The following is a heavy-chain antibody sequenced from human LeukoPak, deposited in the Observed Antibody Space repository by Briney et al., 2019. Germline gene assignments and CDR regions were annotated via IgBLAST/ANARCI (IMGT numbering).Heavy chain of an antibody. CDR2: IYYSGST. V-gene: IGHV4-39*02. D-gene: IGHD1-1*01. CDR3: ARDGERYFDY. CDR1: GGSISSSSYY. Sequence: PSETLSLTCTVSGGSISSSSYYWGWIRQPPGKGLEWIGSIYYSGSTYYNPSLKSRVTISVDTSKNQFSLKLSSVTAADTAVYYCARDGERYFDYWGQGTLVTVSS. J-gene: IGHJ4*02.